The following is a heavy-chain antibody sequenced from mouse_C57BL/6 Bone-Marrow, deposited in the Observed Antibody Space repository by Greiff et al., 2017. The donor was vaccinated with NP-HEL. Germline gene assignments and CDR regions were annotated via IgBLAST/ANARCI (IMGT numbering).Heavy chain of an antibody. D-gene: IGHD1-1*01. V-gene: IGHV5-6*01. CDR3: ARQGTTVDY. CDR2: LSLFFFYT. Sequence: EVQLVESGCDLVQPVGSLKLSCAASLFPFRLYFLSFFLPTPSPLLECFSPLSLFFFYTYYPDSVKGRFTISRDNAKNTLYLQMSSLKSEDTAMYYCARQGTTVDYWGQGTTLTVSS. J-gene: IGHJ2*01. CDR1: LFPFRLYF.